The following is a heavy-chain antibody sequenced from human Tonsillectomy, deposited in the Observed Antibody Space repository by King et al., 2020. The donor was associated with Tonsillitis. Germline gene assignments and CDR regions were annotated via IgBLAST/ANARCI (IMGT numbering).Heavy chain of an antibody. D-gene: IGHD3-9*01. CDR1: GASISSGTYS. V-gene: IGHV4-30-2*01. CDR2: IFYSGSV. CDR3: ARAANDFDWLLNPWFDP. Sequence: LQLQESGSRLVMPSQTLSLTCTVSGASISSGTYSWSWIRQPPGKGLEWIGYIFYSGSVYYNPSFKSRVSLSVDRSKNQFSLKLKSVTAADTAMYYCARAANDFDWLLNPWFDPWGQGTLVTVSS. J-gene: IGHJ5*01.